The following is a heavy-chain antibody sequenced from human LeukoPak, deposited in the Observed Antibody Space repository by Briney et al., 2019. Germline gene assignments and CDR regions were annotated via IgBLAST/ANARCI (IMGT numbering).Heavy chain of an antibody. D-gene: IGHD3-3*01. CDR3: AKGDFWSGYYVDY. CDR1: GFTFSSYA. Sequence: GGSLTLSCTASGFTFSSYAINWVRQAPGKGLAWVSSISGIGGSTYHAESVKGRFSISRDNSKTTMYLQMNSLSAEDTAVYYCAKGDFWSGYYVDYWGQGTLVTVSS. CDR2: ISGIGGST. J-gene: IGHJ4*02. V-gene: IGHV3-23*01.